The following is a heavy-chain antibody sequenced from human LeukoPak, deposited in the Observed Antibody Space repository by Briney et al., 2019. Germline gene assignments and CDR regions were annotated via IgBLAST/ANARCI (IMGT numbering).Heavy chain of an antibody. CDR2: ISYDGSNK. CDR1: GFTFSSYS. J-gene: IGHJ4*02. CDR3: AKEMYSGWYDVDY. Sequence: GGSLRLSCAASGFTFSSYSMNWVRQAPGKGLEWVAVISYDGSNKYYADSVKGRFTISRDNSKSTLYLQMNSLRAEDTAVYYCAKEMYSGWYDVDYWGQGTLVTVSS. V-gene: IGHV3-30*18. D-gene: IGHD6-19*01.